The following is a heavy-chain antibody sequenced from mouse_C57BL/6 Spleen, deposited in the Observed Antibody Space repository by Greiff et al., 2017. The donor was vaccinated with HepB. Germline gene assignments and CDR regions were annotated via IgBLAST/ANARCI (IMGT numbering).Heavy chain of an antibody. CDR3: ARRPPYYYGFDY. D-gene: IGHD1-1*01. V-gene: IGHV1-18*01. CDR2: INPNNGGT. CDR1: GYTFTDYN. Sequence: EVKLMESGPELVKPGASVKIPCKASGYTFTDYNMDWVKQSHGKSLEWIGDINPNNGGTIYNQKFKGKATLTVDKSSSTAYMELRSLTSEDTAVYYCARRPPYYYGFDYWGQGTTLTVSS. J-gene: IGHJ2*01.